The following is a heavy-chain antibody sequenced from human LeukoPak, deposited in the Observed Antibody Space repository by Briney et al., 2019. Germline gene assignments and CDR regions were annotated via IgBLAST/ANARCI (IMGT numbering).Heavy chain of an antibody. V-gene: IGHV3-7*01. CDR1: GFTFSSYW. J-gene: IGHJ4*02. D-gene: IGHD6-13*01. CDR2: IKQNGSEI. Sequence: GGSLRLSCAPSGFTFSSYWMSWVRQAPGKGLEWVANIKQNGSEINYVDSVKGRFTIFRDNAKNSLFLQMNSLRAEDTAVYYCARGSSAFYYLDYWGQGTLVTVSS. CDR3: ARGSSAFYYLDY.